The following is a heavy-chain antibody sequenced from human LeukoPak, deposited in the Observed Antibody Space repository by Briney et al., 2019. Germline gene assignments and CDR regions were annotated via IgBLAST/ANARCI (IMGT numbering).Heavy chain of an antibody. D-gene: IGHD6-19*01. CDR2: IYSGGST. J-gene: IGHJ6*02. CDR1: GFTVSSNY. CDR3: ARGPRIAVAGTDYYYGMDV. V-gene: IGHV3-53*01. Sequence: GGSLRLSCAASGFTVSSNYMSWVRQAPGKGLEWVSVIYSGGSTYYADSVKGRFNISRDNSKNTLYLQMNSLRAEDTAVYYCARGPRIAVAGTDYYYGMDVWGQGTTVTVSS.